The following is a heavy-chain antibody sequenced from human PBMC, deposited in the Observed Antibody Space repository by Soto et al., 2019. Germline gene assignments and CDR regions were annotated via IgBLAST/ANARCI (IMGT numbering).Heavy chain of an antibody. CDR1: GYRFTKYD. D-gene: IGHD4-17*01. V-gene: IGHV1-3*01. J-gene: IGHJ4*02. Sequence: GASVKVSCKTSGYRFTKYDIHWVRQAPGQRLEWVGCVSAGNEDTKSSRKFQGRVSITRDTAASTAYMELRSLRSEDTAVYYCATQSPDYANRGFDYWGQGTLVTVSS. CDR2: VSAGNEDT. CDR3: ATQSPDYANRGFDY.